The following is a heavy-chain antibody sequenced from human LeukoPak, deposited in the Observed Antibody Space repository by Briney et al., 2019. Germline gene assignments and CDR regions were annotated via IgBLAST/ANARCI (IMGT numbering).Heavy chain of an antibody. Sequence: TSETLSLTCTVSGGSISSSSYYWDWIRQPPGKGLEWIGSTYYSGSTYYNPSLKSRVTISVDTSKNQFSLKLSSVTAADTAVYYCARGRAYHDSTGYYIWGQGTLVTVSS. CDR1: GGSISSSSYY. J-gene: IGHJ4*02. D-gene: IGHD3-22*01. CDR3: ARGRAYHDSTGYYI. CDR2: TYYSGST. V-gene: IGHV4-39*07.